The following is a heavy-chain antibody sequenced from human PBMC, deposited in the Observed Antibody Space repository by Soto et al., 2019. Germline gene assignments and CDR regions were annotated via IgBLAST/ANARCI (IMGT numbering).Heavy chain of an antibody. Sequence: EVQLVESGGGLVQPGGSLRLSCAASGFTFSSYSMNWVRQAPGKGLEWVSYISSSSSTIYYADSVKGRFTISRDNAKNSLYLQMNSLGDEDTAVYYCARVPSGVWNWFDPWGQATLVTVSS. J-gene: IGHJ5*02. V-gene: IGHV3-48*02. D-gene: IGHD2-8*01. CDR3: ARVPSGVWNWFDP. CDR2: ISSSSSTI. CDR1: GFTFSSYS.